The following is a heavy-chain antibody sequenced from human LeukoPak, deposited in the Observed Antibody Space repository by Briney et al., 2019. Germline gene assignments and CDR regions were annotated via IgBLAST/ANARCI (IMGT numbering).Heavy chain of an antibody. Sequence: PGGSLRLSCAASGFTFSNAWMSWVRQAPGKGLEWVGRIKSKTDGGTTDYAAPVQGRFIISRDGSKGTLYLQLNSLRTDDTAVYYCLAQYYFDYWGRGTLVTVSS. D-gene: IGHD4-11*01. CDR1: GFTFSNAW. CDR3: LAQYYFDY. CDR2: IKSKTDGGTT. J-gene: IGHJ4*02. V-gene: IGHV3-15*01.